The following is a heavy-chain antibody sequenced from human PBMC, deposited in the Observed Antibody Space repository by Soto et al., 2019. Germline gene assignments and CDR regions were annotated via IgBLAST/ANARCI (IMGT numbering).Heavy chain of an antibody. V-gene: IGHV1-69*01. CDR1: GVTFSSYA. D-gene: IGHD2-21*02. CDR2: IIPIFGTA. CDR3: ARDRSCGGDCYFIPDAFDI. J-gene: IGHJ3*02. Sequence: QVQLVQSGAEVKKPGSSVKVSCKASGVTFSSYAISWVRQAPGQGLEWMGGIIPIFGTANYAQKFQGRVTITADESTSTAYMELSSLRSEDTAVYYCARDRSCGGDCYFIPDAFDIWGQGTMVTVSS.